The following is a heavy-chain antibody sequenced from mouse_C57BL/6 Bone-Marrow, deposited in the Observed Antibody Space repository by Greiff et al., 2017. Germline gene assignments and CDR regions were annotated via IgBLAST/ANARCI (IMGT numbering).Heavy chain of an antibody. Sequence: EVQLQQSGGGLVQPGGSMKLSCAASGFTFSDAWMDWVRQSPEKGLEWVAEIRNKANNHATYYAESVKGRFTISRDDSKSSVYLQMNSLRAEDTGIYYCTRGATVVARYAMDYWGQGTSVTVSS. CDR3: TRGATVVARYAMDY. CDR2: IRNKANNHAT. CDR1: GFTFSDAW. J-gene: IGHJ4*01. V-gene: IGHV6-6*01. D-gene: IGHD1-1*01.